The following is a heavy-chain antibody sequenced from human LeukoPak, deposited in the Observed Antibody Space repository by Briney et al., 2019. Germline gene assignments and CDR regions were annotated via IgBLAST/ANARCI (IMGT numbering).Heavy chain of an antibody. CDR1: GFTFSNFA. CDR2: LNGDNT. D-gene: IGHD1-26*01. CDR3: VREATGYSFADY. J-gene: IGHJ4*02. V-gene: IGHV3-23*01. Sequence: GGSLRLSCAASGFTFSNFAMSWIRQAPGKGLEWVSALNGDNTYYADSVKGRFTVSGDNSKNTLYLQMNSLTAEDTAVYYCVREATGYSFADYWGQGTLVSVSS.